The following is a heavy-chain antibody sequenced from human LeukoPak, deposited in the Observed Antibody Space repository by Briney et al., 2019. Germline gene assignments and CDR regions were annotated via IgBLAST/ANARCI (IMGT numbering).Heavy chain of an antibody. CDR2: INHSGST. D-gene: IGHD1-26*01. V-gene: IGHV4-34*01. J-gene: IGHJ5*02. Sequence: PSETLSLTCAVYGGSFSGYYWSWIRQPPGKGLEWIGEINHSGSTNYNPSLKSRVTISVDTSKNQFSLKLSSVTAADTAVYYCARRIVGGTRNWFDPWGQGTLVTVSS. CDR3: ARRIVGGTRNWFDP. CDR1: GGSFSGYY.